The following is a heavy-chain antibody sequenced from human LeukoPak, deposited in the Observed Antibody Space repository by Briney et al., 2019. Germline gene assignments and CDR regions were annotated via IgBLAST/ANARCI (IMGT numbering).Heavy chain of an antibody. CDR3: AKGIFGVIHNGIDV. D-gene: IGHD3-3*01. J-gene: IGHJ6*02. Sequence: GSQRLSCVASGFTFPTYSMAWVRQAPGKGLDWVSSINAAGDDMYYADSVKGRFSISRDNLKNTLYLQMYSLRAEDRAIYYCAKGIFGVIHNGIDVWGQGTAVTVSS. CDR2: INAAGDDM. V-gene: IGHV3-23*01. CDR1: GFTFPTYS.